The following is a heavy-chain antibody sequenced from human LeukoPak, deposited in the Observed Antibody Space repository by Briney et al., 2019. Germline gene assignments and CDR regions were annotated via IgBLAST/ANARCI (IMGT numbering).Heavy chain of an antibody. J-gene: IGHJ4*02. CDR2: INPNSGGT. D-gene: IGHD3-16*01. CDR1: GYTFTGYY. CDR3: ARVSLGVAQPDY. V-gene: IGHV1-2*02. Sequence: ASVKVSCKAAGYTFTGYYMHWVRQAPGQGLEWMGWINPNSGGTNYVQKFQGRVTMTRDTSISTAYMELSRLTSDDTAVYYCARVSLGVAQPDYWGQGTLVTVSS.